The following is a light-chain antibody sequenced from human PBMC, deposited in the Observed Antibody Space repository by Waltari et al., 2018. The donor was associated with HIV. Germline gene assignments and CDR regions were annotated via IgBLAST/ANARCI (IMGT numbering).Light chain of an antibody. CDR2: ATV. CDR1: QDINTW. J-gene: IGKJ2*01. V-gene: IGKV1D-12*01. Sequence: IQMTQSPSSVSASVGDRVIITCRASQDINTWLAWYQQKPGKAPNLLIYATVNLQDGVPSRFSGSGSGTEFTLSITNLQPDDFATYYCQQSRSFPYTFGQGTNVEIK. CDR3: QQSRSFPYT.